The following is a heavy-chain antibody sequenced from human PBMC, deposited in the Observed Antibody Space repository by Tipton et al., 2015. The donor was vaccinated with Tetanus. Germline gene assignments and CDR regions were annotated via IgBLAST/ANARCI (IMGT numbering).Heavy chain of an antibody. Sequence: TLSLTCTVSGDSITRDGYSWHWIRQPPGKGLEWIGYISDGGQSYYSPSLERRATISRDMSNNHFSLKLTSVTAADTAVYYCARDQGGGRVVRLNWFDPWGQGIQVTVSS. D-gene: IGHD6-6*01. V-gene: IGHV4-30-2*01. CDR1: GDSITRDGYS. CDR3: ARDQGGGRVVRLNWFDP. J-gene: IGHJ5*02. CDR2: ISDGGQS.